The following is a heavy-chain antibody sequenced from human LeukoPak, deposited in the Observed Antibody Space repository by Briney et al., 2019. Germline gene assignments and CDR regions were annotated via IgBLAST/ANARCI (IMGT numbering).Heavy chain of an antibody. CDR1: GFTFSSYA. CDR2: ISGSGGST. Sequence: RGSLRLSCAASGFTFSSYAMSWVRQAPGKGLEWVSAISGSGGSTYYADSVKGRFTISRDNSKNTLYLQMNSLRAEDTAVYYCAKGLLKGLMKFDYWGQGTLVTVSS. CDR3: AKGLLKGLMKFDY. J-gene: IGHJ4*02. V-gene: IGHV3-23*01. D-gene: IGHD3-22*01.